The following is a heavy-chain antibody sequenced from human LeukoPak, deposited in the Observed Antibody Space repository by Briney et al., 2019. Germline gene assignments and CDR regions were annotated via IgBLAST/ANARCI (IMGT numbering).Heavy chain of an antibody. CDR3: VPSANYYYFDY. J-gene: IGHJ4*02. V-gene: IGHV1-2*02. Sequence: ASVKVSCKASGYTFSNYYMHWVRQAPGLGFEWMGWINPKSGGTSYPQKFQGRVTMTRDTSISTAYMELSGLRSDDTAVYYCVPSANYYYFDYWGQGTLVTVSS. CDR1: GYTFSNYY. CDR2: INPKSGGT. D-gene: IGHD1-26*01.